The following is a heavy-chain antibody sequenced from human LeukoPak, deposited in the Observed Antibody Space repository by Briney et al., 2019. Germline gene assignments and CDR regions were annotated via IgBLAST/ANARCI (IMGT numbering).Heavy chain of an antibody. CDR3: AKGLGFMIRGVDFDY. V-gene: IGHV3-23*01. CDR1: GFTFSSYA. J-gene: IGHJ4*02. Sequence: GGSLRLSCAASGFTFSSYAMSWVRQAPGKGLEWVSAISGSGSSIYYADSVKGRFTISRDSSKNTLYLQMNSLRAEDTAVYYCAKGLGFMIRGVDFDYWGQGTLVTASS. CDR2: ISGSGSSI. D-gene: IGHD3-10*01.